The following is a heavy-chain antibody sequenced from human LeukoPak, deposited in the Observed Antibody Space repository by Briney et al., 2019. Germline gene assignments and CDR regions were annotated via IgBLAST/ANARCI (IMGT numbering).Heavy chain of an antibody. CDR2: ISSSGSTI. CDR3: ASGDRGGSYFLDGLDY. J-gene: IGHJ4*02. D-gene: IGHD1-26*01. Sequence: PGGSLRLSCAASGFTFSDYYMSWIRQAPGKGLEWVSYISSSGSTIYYADSVKGRFTISRDNAKNSLYLQMNSLRAEDTAVYYCASGDRGGSYFLDGLDYWGQGTLVTVSS. V-gene: IGHV3-11*01. CDR1: GFTFSDYY.